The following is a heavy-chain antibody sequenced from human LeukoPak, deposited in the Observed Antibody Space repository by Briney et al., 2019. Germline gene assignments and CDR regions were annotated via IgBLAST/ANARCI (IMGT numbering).Heavy chain of an antibody. V-gene: IGHV3-30*04. J-gene: IGHJ4*02. CDR3: ARVAYIYGYSQGFDY. Sequence: GRSLRLSCAASGFTFSSYAMHWVRQAPGKGLEWVAVISYDGSNKYYADSVKGRFTISRDNSKNTLYLQMNSLRAEDTAVYYCARVAYIYGYSQGFDYWGQGTLVTVSS. CDR2: ISYDGSNK. D-gene: IGHD5-18*01. CDR1: GFTFSSYA.